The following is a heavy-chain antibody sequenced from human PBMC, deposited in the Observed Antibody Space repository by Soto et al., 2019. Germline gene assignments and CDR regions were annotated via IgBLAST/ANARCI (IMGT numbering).Heavy chain of an antibody. J-gene: IGHJ6*02. V-gene: IGHV5-51*01. CDR2: IYPGNSDT. CDR3: AKYNCDAATCYSCMAWYHYAMDV. D-gene: IGHD2-15*01. Sequence: GESLKISCKTSGYTFTDYWIGWVRQMPGKGLEWVGIIYPGNSDTKHNPSGRGLATISEDRAISTGYLKWSSVKTSDSAMYYCAKYNCDAATCYSCMAWYHYAMDVWGQGTTVTVSS. CDR1: GYTFTDYW.